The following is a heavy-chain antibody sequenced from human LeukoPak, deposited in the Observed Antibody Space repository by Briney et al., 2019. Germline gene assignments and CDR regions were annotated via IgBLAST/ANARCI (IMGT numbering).Heavy chain of an antibody. J-gene: IGHJ6*03. D-gene: IGHD2-15*01. Sequence: GGSLRLSCAASGITFSGYGMSWVRQVPGKGLEWVSSISHTGGSPYYADSVKGRFTVSRDNSKNTPYLQMNSLTVEDTAIYYCAKNADRGAYCRGGSCYPYYYYYMDVWGTGTTVTISS. CDR3: AKNADRGAYCRGGSCYPYYYYYMDV. CDR2: ISHTGGSP. CDR1: GITFSGYG. V-gene: IGHV3-23*01.